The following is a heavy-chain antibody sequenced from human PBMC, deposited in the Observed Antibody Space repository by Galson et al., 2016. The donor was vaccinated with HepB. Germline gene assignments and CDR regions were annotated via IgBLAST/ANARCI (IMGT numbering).Heavy chain of an antibody. CDR3: ARWTVMGFNGFDP. V-gene: IGHV5-51*01. CDR2: IHPADSDS. D-gene: IGHD3-16*01. J-gene: IGHJ5*02. Sequence: QSGAEVKKPGDSLKISCKGSGYKFTSQWIGWVRQMPGKGLEWMGNIHPADSDSRYSPSFQGQVIFSADKSTNTVHLQWRSLKASDTAIYYCARWTVMGFNGFDPWGQGTLVTVSS. CDR1: GYKFTSQW.